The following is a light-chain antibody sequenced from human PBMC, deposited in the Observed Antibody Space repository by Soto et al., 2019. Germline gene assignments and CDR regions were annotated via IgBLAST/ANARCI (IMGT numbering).Light chain of an antibody. J-gene: IGLJ3*02. Sequence: QSVVTQPPSASGTPGQRVTISCSGSNSNIGSNPVNWYTHVPGMAPKLLIYSNDQRPSGVPDRFSGSKSGTSASLAISGLQSEDETIYYCAAWDDRLSGCVFGGGTKLTVL. CDR1: NSNIGSNP. CDR2: SND. V-gene: IGLV1-44*01. CDR3: AAWDDRLSGCV.